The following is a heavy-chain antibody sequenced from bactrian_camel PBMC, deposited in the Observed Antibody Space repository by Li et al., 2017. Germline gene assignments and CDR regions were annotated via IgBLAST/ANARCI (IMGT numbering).Heavy chain of an antibody. J-gene: IGHJ4*01. D-gene: IGHD5*01. CDR1: GFLPVDAD. Sequence: HVQLVESGGGSVQAGGALRLSCTATGFLPVDADMYWLRQAPGKGLEGIAGVNTAGGPTDYAESVKGRFTISRDNAENTVYLQMNRLQPEDTGVYYCANVPPTSLAVGLGARGQGTQVTVS. V-gene: IGHV3S1*01. CDR2: VNTAGGPT.